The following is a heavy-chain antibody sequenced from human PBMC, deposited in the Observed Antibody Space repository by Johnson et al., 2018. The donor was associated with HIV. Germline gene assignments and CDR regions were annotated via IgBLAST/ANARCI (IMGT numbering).Heavy chain of an antibody. J-gene: IGHJ3*02. CDR3: ARGGQLVAVDI. CDR1: GFTFSSYG. V-gene: IGHV3-33*01. D-gene: IGHD6-6*01. CDR2: IWYDGSNK. Sequence: QVQLVESGGGVVQPGRSLRLSCAASGFTFSSYGMHWVRQAPGKGLEWVAVIWYDGSNKYYADSVKGRFTISRNNVQNSMLLQMNSLRAEDTAVYYCARGGQLVAVDIWGQGTMVTVSS.